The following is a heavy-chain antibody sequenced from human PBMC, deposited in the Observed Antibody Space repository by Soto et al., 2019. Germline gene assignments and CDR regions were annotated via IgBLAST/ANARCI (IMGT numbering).Heavy chain of an antibody. CDR1: GFTFSSYG. CDR2: IWYDGSNQ. Sequence: QVQLVESGGGVVLPGRSLRLSCAASGFTFSSYGMQWVRQAPGKGLEWVAVIWYDGSNQYYADSVKGRFTISRDNSKNTLYLQMNSRRADDTAVYYCARDRGDLGDAFDIWGQGAMVTVSS. CDR3: ARDRGDLGDAFDI. J-gene: IGHJ3*02. V-gene: IGHV3-33*01. D-gene: IGHD2-21*02.